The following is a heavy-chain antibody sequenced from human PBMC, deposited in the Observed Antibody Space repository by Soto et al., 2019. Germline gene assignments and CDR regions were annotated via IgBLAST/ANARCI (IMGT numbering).Heavy chain of an antibody. D-gene: IGHD3-10*01. J-gene: IGHJ4*02. CDR1: GNTFTSYD. V-gene: IGHV1-8*01. CDR3: ARGRASGSYYLLDY. Sequence: ASVKVSCKAAGNTFTSYDINWVRQATGHGLEWMGWINPNSGNIGYAQKFQGRVTMTRDTAIRTAYMEVSRLRSDDTAVYYCARGRASGSYYLLDYWGQGTLVTVSS. CDR2: INPNSGNI.